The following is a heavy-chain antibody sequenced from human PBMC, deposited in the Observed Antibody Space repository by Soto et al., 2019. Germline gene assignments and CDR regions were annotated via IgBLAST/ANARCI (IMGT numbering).Heavy chain of an antibody. CDR3: ATAGNCITGAYGMDG. Sequence: GASVKVSRKASGYTFTSYYMHWVRLAPGQGLEWMGIINPSGGSTSYAQKFQGRVTMTRDTSTSTVYMELSSLRSEDTAVYYCATAGNCITGAYGMDGWGQGTTVTVTS. J-gene: IGHJ6*02. V-gene: IGHV1-46*01. CDR1: GYTFTSYY. CDR2: INPSGGST. D-gene: IGHD1-20*01.